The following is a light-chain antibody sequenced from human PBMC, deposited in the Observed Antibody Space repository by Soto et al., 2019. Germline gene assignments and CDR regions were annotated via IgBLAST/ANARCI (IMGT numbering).Light chain of an antibody. V-gene: IGKV3-11*01. CDR2: DAS. CDR3: QQRSNWPT. Sequence: EIVLTQSRVTLSLAPGERATLSCMASESVNSAYLAWYQQKPGQAPRLLIYDASNRATGIPARFSGSGSGTDFTLTISSLEPEDFAVYYCQQRSNWPTFGQGTRLEIK. J-gene: IGKJ5*01. CDR1: ESVNSAY.